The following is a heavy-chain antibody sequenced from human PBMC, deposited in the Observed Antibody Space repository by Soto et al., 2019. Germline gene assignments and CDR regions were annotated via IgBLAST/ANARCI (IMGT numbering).Heavy chain of an antibody. CDR1: GYIFTSHY. V-gene: IGHV1-46*01. D-gene: IGHD6-6*01. CDR3: ARQYSSSYPSDF. CDR2: INPTGGST. Sequence: ASVKVSCKASGYIFTSHYMHWVRQAPGQGLEWMGVINPTGGSTSYAQKFQGRVTMTRDTSTSTVYMELSSLRSEDTAVYYCARQYSSSYPSDFCGQGPLVTVYS. J-gene: IGHJ4*02.